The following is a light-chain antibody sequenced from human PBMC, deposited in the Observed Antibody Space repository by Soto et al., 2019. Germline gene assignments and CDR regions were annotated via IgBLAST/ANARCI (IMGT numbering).Light chain of an antibody. CDR1: LSVGTN. CDR2: DAS. V-gene: IGKV3-15*01. CDR3: SQYNYWPPST. Sequence: IVMTHSAATLSVSPGGSATLSCRASLSVGTNVAWYQQQHGQAPRLLMYDASTRATGIPASFSGSGSGTEFILPIISLLYAEVAVVYCSQYNYWPPSTFGQGTKLDIK. J-gene: IGKJ1*01.